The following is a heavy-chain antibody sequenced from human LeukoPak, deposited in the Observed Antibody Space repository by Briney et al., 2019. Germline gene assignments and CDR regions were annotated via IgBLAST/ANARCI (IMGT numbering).Heavy chain of an antibody. V-gene: IGHV4-39*07. J-gene: IGHJ6*03. Sequence: PSETLSLTCTVSGGSISSSSYYWGWIRQPPGKGLEWIGSIYYSGSTYYNPSLKSRVTISVDTSKNQFSLKLSSVTAADTAVYYCARGRGWYPPHYYMDVWGKGTTVTVSS. D-gene: IGHD6-19*01. CDR2: IYYSGST. CDR1: GGSISSSSYY. CDR3: ARGRGWYPPHYYMDV.